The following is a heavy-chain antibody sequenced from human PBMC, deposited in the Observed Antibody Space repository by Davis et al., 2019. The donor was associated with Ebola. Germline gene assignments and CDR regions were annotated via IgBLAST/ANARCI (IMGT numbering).Heavy chain of an antibody. V-gene: IGHV4-59*01. D-gene: IGHD2/OR15-2a*01. CDR1: GGSISSYY. CDR2: IYYSGST. J-gene: IGHJ3*02. CDR3: ARVGGLGTSYLEAFDI. Sequence: SETLSLTCTVSGGSISSYYWSWIRQPPGKVLEWIGYIYYSGSTNYNPSLKSRLTISVDTSKNQFSLKLSSVTAADTAVYYCARVGGLGTSYLEAFDIWGQGTIVTVSS.